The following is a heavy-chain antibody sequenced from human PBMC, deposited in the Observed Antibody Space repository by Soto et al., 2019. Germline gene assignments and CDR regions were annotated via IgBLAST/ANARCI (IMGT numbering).Heavy chain of an antibody. J-gene: IGHJ4*02. CDR1: GYTFTSYG. D-gene: IGHD2-2*01. Sequence: ASVKVSCKSSGYTFTSYGISWVRQAPGQGLEWMGWISAYNGNTNYAQKLQGRVTMTTDTSTSTAYMELRSLRFDDTAVYYCARIGCSSTSCPGAIDYWGQGTLVTVSS. V-gene: IGHV1-18*01. CDR3: ARIGCSSTSCPGAIDY. CDR2: ISAYNGNT.